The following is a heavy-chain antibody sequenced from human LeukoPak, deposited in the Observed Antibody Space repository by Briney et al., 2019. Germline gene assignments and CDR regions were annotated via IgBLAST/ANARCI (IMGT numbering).Heavy chain of an antibody. CDR2: IRYDGSNK. CDR3: ARGSTYYYGSGSYYSNYYYMDV. Sequence: GGSLRLPCGASGFTFSSYGMHWVRQAPGKGLEWVAFIRYDGSNKYYADSVKGRFTISRDNAKNSLYLQMNSLRAEDTAVYYCARGSTYYYGSGSYYSNYYYMDVWGKGTTVTVSS. D-gene: IGHD3-10*01. V-gene: IGHV3-30*02. CDR1: GFTFSSYG. J-gene: IGHJ6*03.